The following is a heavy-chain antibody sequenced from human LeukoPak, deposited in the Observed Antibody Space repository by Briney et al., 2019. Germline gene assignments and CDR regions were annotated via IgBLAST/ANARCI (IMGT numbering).Heavy chain of an antibody. CDR3: AGLVGRYSSGLYYYYFDY. CDR1: GDSINSLDL. V-gene: IGHV4-4*02. J-gene: IGHJ4*02. D-gene: IGHD3-22*01. Sequence: SETLSLTCTASGDSINSLDLWSWVRQPPGKGLEWIGEMYLSGTTHSNPSVKSRVIISIDKSKNQFFLNLSSVTAADTAVYYCAGLVGRYSSGLYYYYFDYWGQGTLVTVSS. CDR2: MYLSGTT.